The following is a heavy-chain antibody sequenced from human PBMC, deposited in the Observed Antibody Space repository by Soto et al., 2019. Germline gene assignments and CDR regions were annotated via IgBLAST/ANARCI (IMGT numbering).Heavy chain of an antibody. CDR1: GFTFSSYG. V-gene: IGHV3-33*01. D-gene: IGHD7-27*01. CDR3: ASNYYYYYGMDV. Sequence: GGSLRLSCAASGFTFSSYGMHWVRQAPGKGLEWVAVIWYDGSNKYYADPVKGRFTISRDNSKNTLYLQMNSLRAEDTAVYYCASNYYYYYGMDVWGQGTTVTVSS. CDR2: IWYDGSNK. J-gene: IGHJ6*02.